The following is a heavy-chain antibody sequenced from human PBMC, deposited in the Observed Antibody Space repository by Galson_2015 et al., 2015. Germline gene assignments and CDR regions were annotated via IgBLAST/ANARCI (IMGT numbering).Heavy chain of an antibody. CDR1: GFTFSDYY. D-gene: IGHD1-26*01. CDR3: ERGSWDDF. Sequence: SLRLSCAASGFTFSDYYMSWVRQAPGKGLEWLSYISNGGGAINYADSVKGRFSISRDNAKNSLYLQINSLSAEGPAVYYCERGSWDDFWGQGTLVTVSS. CDR2: ISNGGGAI. J-gene: IGHJ4*02. V-gene: IGHV3-11*01.